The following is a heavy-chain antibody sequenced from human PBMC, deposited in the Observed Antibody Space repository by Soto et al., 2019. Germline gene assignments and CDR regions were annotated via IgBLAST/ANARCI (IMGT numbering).Heavy chain of an antibody. J-gene: IGHJ4*02. V-gene: IGHV4-4*02. Sequence: QVQLQESGPGLVKPSGTLSLTCAVSGGSISSSNWWSWVRQPPGKGLEWIGEIYHSGSTNYNPSLKRRVTISVDKSKNQFSLKLSSVTAADTAVYYCATTYDYVWGSYRRDPYYFDYWGQGTLVTVSS. CDR1: GGSISSSNW. D-gene: IGHD3-16*02. CDR2: IYHSGST. CDR3: ATTYDYVWGSYRRDPYYFDY.